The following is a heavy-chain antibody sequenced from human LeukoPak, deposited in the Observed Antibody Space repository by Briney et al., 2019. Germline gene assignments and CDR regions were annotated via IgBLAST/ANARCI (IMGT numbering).Heavy chain of an antibody. CDR3: ARLSITMVRGVDY. CDR2: IWYDGSNK. Sequence: GGSLRLSSAASGFTFSSYGMHWVRQAPGKGLEWVAVIWYDGSNKYYADSVKSRFTITRDNSKNTLYLQMNSLRAEDTAVYYCARLSITMVRGVDYWGQGTLVTVSS. D-gene: IGHD3-10*01. J-gene: IGHJ4*02. CDR1: GFTFSSYG. V-gene: IGHV3-33*01.